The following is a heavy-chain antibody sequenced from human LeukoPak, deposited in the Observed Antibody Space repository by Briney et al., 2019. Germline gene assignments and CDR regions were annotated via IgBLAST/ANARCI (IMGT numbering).Heavy chain of an antibody. J-gene: IGHJ5*02. CDR2: IKQDGSEK. V-gene: IGHV3-7*01. CDR3: ARSVVVVSAHWFDP. D-gene: IGHD2-15*01. CDR1: GFTFSSYW. Sequence: GGSPRLSCAASGFTFSSYWMSWVRQAPGKGLEWVANIKQDGSEKYYVDSVKGRFTISRDNAKNSMYLQMNSLRAEDTAVYYCARSVVVVSAHWFDPWGQGTLVTVSS.